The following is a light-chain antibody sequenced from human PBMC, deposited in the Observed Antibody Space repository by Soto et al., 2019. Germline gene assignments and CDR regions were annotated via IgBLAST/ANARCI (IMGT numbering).Light chain of an antibody. V-gene: IGLV2-14*01. J-gene: IGLJ1*01. CDR3: SSNTGGRTYV. CDR2: DVS. Sequence: HSVLTQPASVSGSPGQSITISCTGTSSDIGGYQYVSWYQQHPGKSPKLLIYDVSNRPSGVSNRFSGSKSGNTATLTISGLQGEDEAEYYCSSNTGGRTYVFGTGTKLTVL. CDR1: SSDIGGYQY.